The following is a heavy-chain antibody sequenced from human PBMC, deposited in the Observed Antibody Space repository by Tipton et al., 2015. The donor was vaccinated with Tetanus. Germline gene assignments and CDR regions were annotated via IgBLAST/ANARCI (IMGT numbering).Heavy chain of an antibody. D-gene: IGHD2-2*01. V-gene: IGHV1-69*01. CDR1: GGTFSAFA. J-gene: IGHJ6*02. CDR3: ARKWDIVAVSAANYYGLDV. Sequence: QLVQSGAEVKRPGSSMKVSCKASGGTFSAFAISWVRQAPGQGFEWVGGIIPIFGTAKYAQKFQGRVTITADESTSTAYMELSSLRSEDTAVYYCARKWDIVAVSAANYYGLDVWGQGTTVTVSS. CDR2: IIPIFGTA.